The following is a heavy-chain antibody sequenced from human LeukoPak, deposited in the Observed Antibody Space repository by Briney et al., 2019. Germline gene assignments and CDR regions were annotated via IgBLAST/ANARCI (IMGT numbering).Heavy chain of an antibody. V-gene: IGHV4-59*01. CDR3: ARIGPYYYYMDV. J-gene: IGHJ6*03. CDR1: GGSISSYY. D-gene: IGHD3-10*01. CDR2: IYYSGST. Sequence: SETLSLTCTVSGGSISSYYWSWIRQPPGKGLEWIGYIYYSGSTNYNPSLKSRVTISVDTSKNQFSLKLSSVTAADTAVYYCARIGPYYYYMDVWGRGTTVTVSS.